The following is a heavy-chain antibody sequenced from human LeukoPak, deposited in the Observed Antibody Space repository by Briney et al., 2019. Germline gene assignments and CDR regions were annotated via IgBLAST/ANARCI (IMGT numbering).Heavy chain of an antibody. J-gene: IGHJ4*02. CDR1: GGSISSSSYY. CDR2: IYYSGST. Sequence: SETLSLTCTVSGGSISSSSYYWGWIRQPPGKGLEWIGSIYYSGSTYYNPSLKSRVTISVDTSKNQFSLKLSSVTAADTAVYYCARGAPASSWYLGYFDYWGQGTLVTVSS. CDR3: ARGAPASSWYLGYFDY. D-gene: IGHD6-13*01. V-gene: IGHV4-39*07.